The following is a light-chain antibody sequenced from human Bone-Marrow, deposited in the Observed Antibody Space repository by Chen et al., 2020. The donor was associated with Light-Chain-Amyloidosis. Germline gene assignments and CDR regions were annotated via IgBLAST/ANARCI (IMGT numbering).Light chain of an antibody. Sequence: SYVLTQPSSVLVAPGQTATSARGGNNIGSNSVHWYQQAPGQAPLLLVYDDSDRPSGIPERLSGSNSGNTATLTISRVEAGDEADYYCQVWDRSSDRPVFGGGTKLTVL. V-gene: IGLV3-21*02. J-gene: IGLJ3*02. CDR2: DDS. CDR1: NIGSNS. CDR3: QVWDRSSDRPV.